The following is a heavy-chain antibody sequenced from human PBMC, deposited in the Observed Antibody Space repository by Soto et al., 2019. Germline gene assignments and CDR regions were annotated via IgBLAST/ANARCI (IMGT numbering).Heavy chain of an antibody. D-gene: IGHD1-1*01. Sequence: PGGSLRLSCEGSGFTFGDYYISWIRQAPGKGLEWISYSSNSGTLSRYADSVKGRFSISRDNTKNLLYLQMNSLRAEDTAVYYCARSGDNYNRLDYWGQGTPVTVSS. J-gene: IGHJ4*02. CDR1: GFTFGDYY. CDR3: ARSGDNYNRLDY. CDR2: SSNSGTLS. V-gene: IGHV3-11*06.